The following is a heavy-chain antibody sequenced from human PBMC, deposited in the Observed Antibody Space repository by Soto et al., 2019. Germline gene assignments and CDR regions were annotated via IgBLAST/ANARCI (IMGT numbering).Heavy chain of an antibody. J-gene: IGHJ3*02. D-gene: IGHD3-16*01. Sequence: GGSLRLSCAASGLTFSSYASMSWVRQTPGKGLEWVSGLSGSGDEYYEDSVKGRFTISRDSSKNTLYLQMNSLRAEDTAVYYCASRFRPWGGIPTDAFDIWGQGTMVTVSS. CDR1: GLTFSSYA. CDR2: LSGSGDE. CDR3: ASRFRPWGGIPTDAFDI. V-gene: IGHV3-23*01.